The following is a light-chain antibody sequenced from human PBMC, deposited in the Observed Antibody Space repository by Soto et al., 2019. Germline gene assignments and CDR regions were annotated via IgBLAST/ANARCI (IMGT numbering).Light chain of an antibody. J-gene: IGKJ2*01. CDR2: LGS. CDR3: MQALQTPLYT. Sequence: DIVRTQSPLSLPVTPGEPASISCRSSQSLLHRNGYNYLDWYLQRPGQSPQLLIYLGSNRASGVPDRFSGSGSGTNFALKISRVEAEDVGVYYCMQALQTPLYTFGQGTRLEIK. CDR1: QSLLHRNGYNY. V-gene: IGKV2-28*01.